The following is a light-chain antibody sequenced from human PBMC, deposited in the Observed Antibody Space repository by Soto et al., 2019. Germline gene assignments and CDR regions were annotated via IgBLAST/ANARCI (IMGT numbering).Light chain of an antibody. Sequence: QAVVTQPPSVSGTPGHKVSISCSGSTSNLGGNTVNWYQQLPGTAPKLLIYTNNQRPSGVPDRFSGSKSGTSASLAISGLRSEDEADFSCAAWDDSLNAVVFCGGTKLTVL. CDR3: AAWDDSLNAVV. V-gene: IGLV1-44*01. CDR1: TSNLGGNT. J-gene: IGLJ2*01. CDR2: TNN.